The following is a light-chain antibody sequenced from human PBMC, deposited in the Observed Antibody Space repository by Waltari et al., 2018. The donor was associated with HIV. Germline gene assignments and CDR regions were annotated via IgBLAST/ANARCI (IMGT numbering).Light chain of an antibody. CDR3: QQSYNTSYS. J-gene: IGKJ2*03. CDR1: QSISNY. V-gene: IGKV1-39*01. CDR2: AAS. Sequence: DIQMTQSPSSLSASVGDRVTITCRASQSISNYFNWYQQKPGKAPKLLIYAASNLQSGVPSGFSGSGSGTDFTLTISSLQPEDFATYYCQQSYNTSYSFGQGTKLEIK.